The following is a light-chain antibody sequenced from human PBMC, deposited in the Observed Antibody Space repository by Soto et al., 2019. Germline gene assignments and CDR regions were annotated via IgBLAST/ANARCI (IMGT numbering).Light chain of an antibody. V-gene: IGKV1-5*03. CDR1: QSINSW. Sequence: DTQMTQSPSTLSASVGDRVTITCRASQSINSWLAWYQQKPGKAPKLLIYKASNLESGVPSRFSGSASGTEFTLTISSLTPDDLATYYCQQYNGYSGTFGQGTKVEIK. J-gene: IGKJ2*02. CDR3: QQYNGYSGT. CDR2: KAS.